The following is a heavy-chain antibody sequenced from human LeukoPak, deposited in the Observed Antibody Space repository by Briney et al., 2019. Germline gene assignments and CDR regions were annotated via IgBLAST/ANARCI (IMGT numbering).Heavy chain of an antibody. V-gene: IGHV3-21*01. Sequence: PGGSLRLSCAASGFTFSSYAMHWVRQAPGKGLEWVSSISSSSSYIYYADSVKGRFTISRDNAKNSLYLQMNSLRAEDTAVYYCARDGGNPLFDYWGQGTLVTVSS. CDR2: ISSSSSYI. CDR1: GFTFSSYA. D-gene: IGHD4-23*01. CDR3: ARDGGNPLFDY. J-gene: IGHJ4*02.